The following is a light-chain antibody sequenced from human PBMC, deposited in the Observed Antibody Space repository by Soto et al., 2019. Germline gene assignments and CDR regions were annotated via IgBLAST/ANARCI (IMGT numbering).Light chain of an antibody. V-gene: IGLV2-14*01. Sequence: QSVLTQPASVSGSPGQSITISCTGTSSDVGGYNYVSWYQQHPGKAPNLMIYDVSNRPSGVSHRSSGSKAGNTASLTIAGLPAEDEAYYYCSSYASSSTHVFGTGTKLTVL. CDR2: DVS. J-gene: IGLJ1*01. CDR3: SSYASSSTHV. CDR1: SSDVGGYNY.